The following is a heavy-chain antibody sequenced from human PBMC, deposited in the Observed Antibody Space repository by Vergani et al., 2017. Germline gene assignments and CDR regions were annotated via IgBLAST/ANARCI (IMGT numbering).Heavy chain of an antibody. D-gene: IGHD3-10*01. CDR1: GYDFTNYG. CDR3: ARDGTXYYGSGSFYLFDY. Sequence: QVQLVQSGPEVKKPGASVQVSCKASGYDFTNYGLGWVRQAPGQGLEWMGWISAYNGNTKYAQKFQGRVSVTTDTSTTTVYMELRRLTSDDTAVYYCARDGTXYYGSGSFYLFDYWGQGTLVTVSS. V-gene: IGHV1-18*01. J-gene: IGHJ4*02. CDR2: ISAYNGNT.